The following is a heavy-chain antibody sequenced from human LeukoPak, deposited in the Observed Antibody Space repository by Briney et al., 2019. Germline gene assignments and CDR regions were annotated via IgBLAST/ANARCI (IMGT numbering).Heavy chain of an antibody. CDR3: AKTSSSSWYYYYYMDV. D-gene: IGHD6-6*01. Sequence: GGSLRLSCAASGFTFSSYAMSWVRQAPGKGLEWASAISGSGGSTYHADSVKGRFTISRDNSKNTLYLQMNSLRAEDTAVYYCAKTSSSSWYYYYYMDVWGKGTTVTVSS. V-gene: IGHV3-23*01. CDR1: GFTFSSYA. J-gene: IGHJ6*03. CDR2: ISGSGGST.